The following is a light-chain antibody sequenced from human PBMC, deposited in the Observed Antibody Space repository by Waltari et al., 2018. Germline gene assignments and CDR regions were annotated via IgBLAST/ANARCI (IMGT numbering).Light chain of an antibody. CDR1: QSVLYSSNNKNY. V-gene: IGKV4-1*01. J-gene: IGKJ2*01. CDR3: QQYYSTPPT. CDR2: WAA. Sequence: DIVMTQSPDALAVSLGERAPINCKSSQSVLYSSNNKNYLAWYQQKPGQTPKLLIYWAATRESVVPDRFSGSGSVTDFTLTISSLQAEDVAVYYCQQYYSTPPTFGQGTKLEIK.